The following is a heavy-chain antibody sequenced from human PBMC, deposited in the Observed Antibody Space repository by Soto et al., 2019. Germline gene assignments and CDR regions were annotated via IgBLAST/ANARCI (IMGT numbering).Heavy chain of an antibody. CDR1: VFGDG. CDR3: AGRGPQYMDV. D-gene: IGHD3-10*01. CDR2: INVHNGQT. J-gene: IGHJ6*04. Sequence: QDQLVQSGAEVEKPGASVKVSCKASVFGDGISWVRQAPGQGLEWMGWINVHNGQTEYAEQFEGRVTMTSETSTNTGYMELRTLRSDDTAVYYCAGRGPQYMDVWCKGTTVIVSS. V-gene: IGHV1-18*01.